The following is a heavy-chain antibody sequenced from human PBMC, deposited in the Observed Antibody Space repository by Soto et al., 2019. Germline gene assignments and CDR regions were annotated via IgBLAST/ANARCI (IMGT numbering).Heavy chain of an antibody. D-gene: IGHD1-26*01. V-gene: IGHV4-59*01. CDR1: GGSLSSYY. Sequence: ASETLSLTCTVSGGSLSSYYWSWVRQPPGKGLEWIGYIYYSGSTNYNPSLKSRVTISVDTSKNQFSLKLSSVTAADTAVYYCARESSGSSRGAFDIWGQGTMVTVSS. CDR3: ARESSGSSRGAFDI. CDR2: IYYSGST. J-gene: IGHJ3*02.